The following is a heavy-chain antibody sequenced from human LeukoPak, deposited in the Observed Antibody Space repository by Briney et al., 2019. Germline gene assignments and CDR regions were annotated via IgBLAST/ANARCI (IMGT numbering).Heavy chain of an antibody. J-gene: IGHJ5*02. V-gene: IGHV1-2*02. CDR3: ARTYDYGDYGGEEFDP. Sequence: ASVKVSCKASGYTFTGYYIHWVRQAPGQGLEWMGWINPNSGGTNYAQKFQGRVTMTRDTSISTAYMELSRLRSDDTTVYYCARTYDYGDYGGEEFDPWGQGTLVTVSS. D-gene: IGHD4-17*01. CDR2: INPNSGGT. CDR1: GYTFTGYY.